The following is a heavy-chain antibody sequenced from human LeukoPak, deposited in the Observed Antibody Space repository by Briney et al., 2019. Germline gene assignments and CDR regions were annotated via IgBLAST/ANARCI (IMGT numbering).Heavy chain of an antibody. V-gene: IGHV3-7*01. D-gene: IGHD6-19*01. CDR3: ARDPRGIAVAGGGY. Sequence: GGSLRLSCAASGFTFSSYWMSWVRQAPGKGLEWVANIREDGREKYYVDAVKGRFTISRDNAKNSLYLQMNSLRAEDTAMYYCARDPRGIAVAGGGYWGQGTLVTVSS. CDR1: GFTFSSYW. CDR2: IREDGREK. J-gene: IGHJ4*02.